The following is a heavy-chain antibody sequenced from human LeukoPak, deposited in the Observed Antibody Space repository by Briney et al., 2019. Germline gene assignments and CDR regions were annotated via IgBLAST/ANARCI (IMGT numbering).Heavy chain of an antibody. CDR3: ARETVGGSDAFDI. Sequence: PSETLSLTCTVSGGSISSGTYYWAWIRQPPGKGLEWIGNVYYSGTTYYNPSLKSRVTISVDRSKNQFSLKLSSVTAADTAVYYCARETVGGSDAFDIWGQGTMVTVSS. D-gene: IGHD3-16*01. V-gene: IGHV4-39*07. CDR1: GGSISSGTYY. J-gene: IGHJ3*02. CDR2: VYYSGTT.